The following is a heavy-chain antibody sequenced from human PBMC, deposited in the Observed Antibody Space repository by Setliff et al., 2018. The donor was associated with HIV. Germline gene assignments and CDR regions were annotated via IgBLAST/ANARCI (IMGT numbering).Heavy chain of an antibody. CDR2: IRGKSDII. CDR3: AKDKDMWIASSGHNFDY. V-gene: IGHV3-48*01. Sequence: GGSLRLSCVASSGFAFSDNPMNWVRQAPGKGLEWISHIRGKSDIIKYAESVMGRVTISRDNAKNSLYLGMNSRRAEDTAIYYCAKDKDMWIASSGHNFDYWGQGTLVTVSS. J-gene: IGHJ4*02. CDR1: GFAFSDNP. D-gene: IGHD6-13*01.